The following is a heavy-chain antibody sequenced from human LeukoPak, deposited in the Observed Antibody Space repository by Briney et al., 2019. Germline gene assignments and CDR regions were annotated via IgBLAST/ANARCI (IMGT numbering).Heavy chain of an antibody. CDR1: GFTFDDYA. D-gene: IGHD2/OR15-2a*01. Sequence: GGSLRLSCAASGFTFDDYAMNWVRQAPGKGLEWVSGISWNSGSIGYADSVKGRFTISRDNAKNSLYLQMNSLRAEDTALYYCAKERLYYFDYWGQGTLVTVSS. CDR3: AKERLYYFDY. CDR2: ISWNSGSI. J-gene: IGHJ4*02. V-gene: IGHV3-9*01.